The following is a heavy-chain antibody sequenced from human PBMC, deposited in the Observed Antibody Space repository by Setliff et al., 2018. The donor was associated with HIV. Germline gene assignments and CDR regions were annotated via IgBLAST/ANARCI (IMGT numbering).Heavy chain of an antibody. J-gene: IGHJ4*02. Sequence: SETLSLTCTVTGGSISSGGFYWTWIRQHPGKGLEWIGYIYNTGSTYHSPSLESRVTISIDTSKNQFSLKLNSVTAADTAVYYCARQPPPGDYADYWGQGTLVTVSS. CDR1: GGSISSGGFY. CDR3: ARQPPPGDYADY. CDR2: IYNTGST. V-gene: IGHV4-31*03. D-gene: IGHD4-17*01.